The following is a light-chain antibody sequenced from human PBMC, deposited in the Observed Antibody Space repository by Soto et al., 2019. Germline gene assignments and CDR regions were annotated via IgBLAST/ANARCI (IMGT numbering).Light chain of an antibody. V-gene: IGKV3-15*01. CDR2: GAS. CDR1: QSVNTN. Sequence: EIVMTQSPATLSVSPGERATLSCRASQSVNTNLAWYQQKPGQAPRLLIYGASTRATGIPARFSGSGSGTEFTLTIGSLQSEDFAVYYCQQYNNWPRTFGQGTKVDIK. J-gene: IGKJ1*01. CDR3: QQYNNWPRT.